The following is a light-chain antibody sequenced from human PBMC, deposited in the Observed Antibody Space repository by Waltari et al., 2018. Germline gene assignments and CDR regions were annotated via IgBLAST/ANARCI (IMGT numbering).Light chain of an antibody. CDR3: QQSYSPLST. Sequence: DIQMTQSPSSLSASVGDRVTITCRASQSISTYLNWYQQKPGKAPKLLISDTSSLQSGDPSRFSGRGSGTDFTLTISSLQAEDLATYYCQQSYSPLSTFGQGTKVEIK. V-gene: IGKV1-39*01. CDR2: DTS. J-gene: IGKJ1*01. CDR1: QSISTY.